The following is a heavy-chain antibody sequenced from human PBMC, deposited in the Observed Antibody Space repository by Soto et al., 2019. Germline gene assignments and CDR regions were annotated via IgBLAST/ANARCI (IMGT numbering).Heavy chain of an antibody. D-gene: IGHD2-2*01. CDR3: AKDPSLIIPGAYAGALHV. Sequence: PGGSLRLSCAASGFTFSAYAMSWVRQAPGKGLEWVSAISSSASRTFYADSVKGRFTISRDNSKNTLFLQMSSLRAEDTAVYYCAKDPSLIIPGAYAGALHVWGQGTMVTVSS. V-gene: IGHV3-23*01. CDR1: GFTFSAYA. CDR2: ISSSASRT. J-gene: IGHJ3*01.